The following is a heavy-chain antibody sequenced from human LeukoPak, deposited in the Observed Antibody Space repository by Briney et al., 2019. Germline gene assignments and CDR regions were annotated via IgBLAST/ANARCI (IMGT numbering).Heavy chain of an antibody. CDR2: FDPEDGET. D-gene: IGHD3/OR15-3a*01. CDR1: GYTLTELS. Sequence: ASVKVSCKVSGYTLTELSMHWVRQAPGKGLEWMGGFDPEDGETIYAQKFQGRVTMTEDTSTDTAYMELSSLRSEDTAVYYCARPHQSRLQSLDWFDWYLDLWGRGSLVTVSS. J-gene: IGHJ2*01. CDR3: ARPHQSRLQSLDWFDWYLDL. V-gene: IGHV1-24*01.